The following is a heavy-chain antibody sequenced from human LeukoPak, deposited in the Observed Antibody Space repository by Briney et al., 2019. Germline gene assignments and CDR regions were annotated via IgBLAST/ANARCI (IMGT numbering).Heavy chain of an antibody. Sequence: GGSLRLSCAASGFTFSTYALHWVRQAPGKGLEWVAVISYDGNNIYYVDSVKGRFTISRDNSKNTLYLQMNSLRAEDTAVYFCASISGASWGDYWGQGTLVTVSS. D-gene: IGHD3-16*01. CDR1: GFTFSTYA. CDR3: ASISGASWGDY. V-gene: IGHV3-30-3*01. J-gene: IGHJ4*02. CDR2: ISYDGNNI.